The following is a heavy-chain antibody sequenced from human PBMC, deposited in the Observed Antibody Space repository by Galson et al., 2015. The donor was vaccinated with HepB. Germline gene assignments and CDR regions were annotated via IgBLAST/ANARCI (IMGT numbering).Heavy chain of an antibody. CDR3: AKSSVAAREFDY. V-gene: IGHV3-30*18. CDR1: GFTFSSYG. Sequence: SLRLSCAASGFTFSSYGMHWVRQAPGKGLEWVAVISYDGSNKYYADSVKGRFTISRDNSKNTLYLQMNSLRAEDTAVYYCAKSSVAAREFDYWGQGTLVTVSS. D-gene: IGHD6-6*01. J-gene: IGHJ4*02. CDR2: ISYDGSNK.